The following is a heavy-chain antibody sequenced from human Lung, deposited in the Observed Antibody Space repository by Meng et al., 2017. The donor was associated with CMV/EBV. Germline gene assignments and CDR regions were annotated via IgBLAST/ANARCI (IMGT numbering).Heavy chain of an antibody. J-gene: IGHJ4*02. CDR3: ARADYANYGFWSGFPVF. Sequence: GESLKISCVASGFMFSSYSLHWVRQAPGKGLEWVAVTSYDGSKKEYANSVKGRFTVSRDNSKNTLYLQMNTLRADDTAVYYCARADYANYGFWSGFPVFWXQGTRVXVSS. D-gene: IGHD3-3*01. V-gene: IGHV3-30*04. CDR1: GFMFSSYS. CDR2: TSYDGSKK.